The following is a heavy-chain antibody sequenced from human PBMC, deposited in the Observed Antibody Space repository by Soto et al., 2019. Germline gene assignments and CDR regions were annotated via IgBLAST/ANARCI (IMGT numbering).Heavy chain of an antibody. J-gene: IGHJ6*02. CDR2: IIPIFGTA. CDR3: SRMVLKHWLVRVSSMDV. V-gene: IGHV1-69*01. CDR1: GGTFSSYA. D-gene: IGHD6-19*01. Sequence: QVQLVQSGAEVKKPGSSVKVSCKASGGTFSSYAISWVRQAPGQGLEWMGGIIPIFGTANYAQKFQGRVTITADESTSTADMELSSLRSEDTAVYYCSRMVLKHWLVRVSSMDVWGQGTTVTVSS.